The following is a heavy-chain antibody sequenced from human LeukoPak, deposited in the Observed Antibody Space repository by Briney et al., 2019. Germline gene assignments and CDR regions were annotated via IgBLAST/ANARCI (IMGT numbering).Heavy chain of an antibody. V-gene: IGHV3-43*02. Sequence: GGSLRLSCAASGFTFGDYPMHWIRQTPGQGLEWVSLISPDGGRSFQADSVRGRFTISRDNSKNSLYLQMNSLRSEDTALYYCAKDMGGSGRNWASNWFDPWGQGTLVTVSS. CDR2: ISPDGGRS. D-gene: IGHD1-26*01. CDR1: GFTFGDYP. CDR3: AKDMGGSGRNWASNWFDP. J-gene: IGHJ5*02.